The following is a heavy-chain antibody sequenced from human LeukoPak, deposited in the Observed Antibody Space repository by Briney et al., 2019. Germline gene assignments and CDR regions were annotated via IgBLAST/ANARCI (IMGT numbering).Heavy chain of an antibody. CDR3: ARVGGDTAMAIDY. CDR1: GFTFSSYW. CDR2: INSDGSST. D-gene: IGHD5-18*01. Sequence: GGSLRLXCAASGFTFSSYWMHWVRQAPGKGLVWVSRINSDGSSTSYADSVKGRFTISRDNAKNTLYLQMNSLRAEDTAVYYCARVGGDTAMAIDYRGQGTLVTVSS. V-gene: IGHV3-74*01. J-gene: IGHJ4*02.